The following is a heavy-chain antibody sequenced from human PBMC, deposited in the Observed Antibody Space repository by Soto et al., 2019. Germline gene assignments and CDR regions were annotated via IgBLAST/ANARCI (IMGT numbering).Heavy chain of an antibody. D-gene: IGHD6-19*01. Sequence: SETLSLTCTFSGGSISSYYWSLIRQPPGKGLEWIGYIYYSGSTNYNPSLKSRVTISVDTSKNQFSLKLSSVTAADTAVYYCARSSGWYLSYIFDYWGQGTLVTVSS. J-gene: IGHJ4*02. CDR3: ARSSGWYLSYIFDY. CDR1: GGSISSYY. CDR2: IYYSGST. V-gene: IGHV4-59*01.